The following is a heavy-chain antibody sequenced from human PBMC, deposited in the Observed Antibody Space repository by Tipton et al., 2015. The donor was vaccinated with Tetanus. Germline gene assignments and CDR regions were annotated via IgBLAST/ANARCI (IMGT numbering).Heavy chain of an antibody. CDR3: ARAIAVAGDGMDV. V-gene: IGHV1-46*01. J-gene: IGHJ6*02. CDR1: GYTFTSYY. CDR2: INPSGGST. Sequence: QVQLVQSGAEVKKPGASVKVSCKASGYTFTSYYMHWVRQAPGQGLEWMGIINPSGGSTSYTQKFQGRVTMTRDTSTSTVYMELSSLRSEDTAVYYCARAIAVAGDGMDVWGQGTTVTVSS. D-gene: IGHD6-19*01.